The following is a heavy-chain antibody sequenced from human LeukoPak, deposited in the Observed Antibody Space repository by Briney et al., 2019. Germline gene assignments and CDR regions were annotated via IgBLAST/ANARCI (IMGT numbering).Heavy chain of an antibody. V-gene: IGHV4-4*02. Sequence: PSETLSLTCAVSGGSISSSNWWSLVRQLPGKGLEWIGEIYHSGSTNYNPSLKSRVTISVDKSKNQFSLRLNSVTAADTAVYYCARGDIAAYFEYWGQGTLVTVSS. J-gene: IGHJ4*02. CDR1: GGSISSSNW. CDR3: ARGDIAAYFEY. CDR2: IYHSGST. D-gene: IGHD6-13*01.